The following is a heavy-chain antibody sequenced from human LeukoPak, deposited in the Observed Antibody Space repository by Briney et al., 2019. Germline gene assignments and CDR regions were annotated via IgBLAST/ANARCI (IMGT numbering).Heavy chain of an antibody. D-gene: IGHD5-24*01. CDR3: ARVVRQRWLQLYFDY. CDR2: IYYSGST. Sequence: SETLSLTCTVSGGSISNYYWSWIRQPPGKGLEWIGYIYYSGSTNYNPSLKSRVTMSVDTSKNQFSLKLSSVTAADTAVYYCARVVRQRWLQLYFDYWGQGTLVTVSS. V-gene: IGHV4-59*01. CDR1: GGSISNYY. J-gene: IGHJ4*02.